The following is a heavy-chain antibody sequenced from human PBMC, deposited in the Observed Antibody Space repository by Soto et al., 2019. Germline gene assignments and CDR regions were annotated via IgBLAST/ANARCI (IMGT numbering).Heavy chain of an antibody. J-gene: IGHJ1*01. D-gene: IGHD5-12*01. CDR3: ARDRRDGYKRKASAEYFQH. CDR2: ISYDGSNK. Sequence: GGSLRLSCAASGFTFSSYAMHWVRQAPGKGLEWVAVISYDGSNKYYADSVKGRFTISRDNSKNTLYLQMNSLRAEDTAVYYCARDRRDGYKRKASAEYFQHWGQGTLVTVSS. CDR1: GFTFSSYA. V-gene: IGHV3-30-3*01.